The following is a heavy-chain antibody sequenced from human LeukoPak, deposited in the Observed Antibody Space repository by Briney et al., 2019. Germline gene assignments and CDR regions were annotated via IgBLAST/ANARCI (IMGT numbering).Heavy chain of an antibody. J-gene: IGHJ4*02. CDR2: ISGSGHST. CDR1: GFTFSSYA. CDR3: AKVYSSSWLFPLDY. D-gene: IGHD6-13*01. V-gene: IGHV3-23*01. Sequence: PGGSLRLSCAASGFTFSSYAMSWVRQAPGKGLEWVSAISGSGHSTYYADSVKGRFTISRDNSKNTLYLQMNSLRAEDTAVYYCAKVYSSSWLFPLDYWGQGTLVTVSS.